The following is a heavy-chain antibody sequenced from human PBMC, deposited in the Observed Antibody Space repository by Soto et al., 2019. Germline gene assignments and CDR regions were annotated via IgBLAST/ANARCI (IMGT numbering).Heavy chain of an antibody. V-gene: IGHV4-31*03. D-gene: IGHD3-3*01. CDR3: ARGGALYYDFWSGYFDY. Sequence: QVQLQESGPGLVKPSQTLSLTCTVSGGSISSGGYYWSWIRQHPGKGLEWIGYIYYSGSTYYNPSLKSRVTISVHTSKNQFSLKLSSVTAADTAVYYCARGGALYYDFWSGYFDYWGQGTLVTVSS. J-gene: IGHJ4*02. CDR2: IYYSGST. CDR1: GGSISSGGYY.